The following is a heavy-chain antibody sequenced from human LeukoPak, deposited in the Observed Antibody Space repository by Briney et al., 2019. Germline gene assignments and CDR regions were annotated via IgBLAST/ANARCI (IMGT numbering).Heavy chain of an antibody. CDR1: GFTFSSLG. D-gene: IGHD1-14*01. Sequence: GGSLRLSCAASGFTFSSLGMHWVRQAPGKGLEHVSTIGSDGDSTYYADSVKDRFTISRDNSKNALYLQMTSLRPEDSAVYYCVSPVFINYWGQGTLVTVSS. CDR3: VSPVFINY. V-gene: IGHV3-64D*06. CDR2: IGSDGDST. J-gene: IGHJ4*01.